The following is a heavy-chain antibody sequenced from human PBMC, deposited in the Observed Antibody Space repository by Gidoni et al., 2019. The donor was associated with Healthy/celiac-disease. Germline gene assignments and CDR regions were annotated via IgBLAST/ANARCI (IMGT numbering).Heavy chain of an antibody. Sequence: EVQLVESGGGLVQPGGSLSLSCAASGFTFSSYAMSWVRPAPGKGLEWVSAMSGSGGSTYYADSVKGRFTISRDNSKNTLYLQMNSLRAEDTAVYYCAKASESYYYDMSYWGQGTLVTVSS. CDR3: AKASESYYYDMSY. CDR2: MSGSGGST. V-gene: IGHV3-23*04. CDR1: GFTFSSYA. D-gene: IGHD3-22*01. J-gene: IGHJ4*02.